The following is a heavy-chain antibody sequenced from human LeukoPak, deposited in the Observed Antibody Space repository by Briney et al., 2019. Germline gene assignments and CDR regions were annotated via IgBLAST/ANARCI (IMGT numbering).Heavy chain of an antibody. D-gene: IGHD6-13*01. Sequence: VASVKVSCKASGYTFTSYGISWVRQAPGQGLEWMGIINPTTGDTTHAQKFQGRLTMTRDMSTSTVYMELSSLTSEDTAVFYCARYGFSTVWQGGWHAFDIWGQGTVVTVSS. CDR2: INPTTGDT. V-gene: IGHV1-46*01. CDR1: GYTFTSYG. CDR3: ARYGFSTVWQGGWHAFDI. J-gene: IGHJ3*02.